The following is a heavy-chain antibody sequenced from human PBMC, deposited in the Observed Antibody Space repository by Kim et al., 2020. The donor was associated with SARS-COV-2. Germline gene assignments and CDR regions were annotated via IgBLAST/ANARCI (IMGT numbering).Heavy chain of an antibody. CDR2: INAGNGNT. D-gene: IGHD3-22*01. J-gene: IGHJ5*02. CDR3: ARDQPPRYASSGYYYPGRVTGFDP. CDR1: GYTFTSYA. V-gene: IGHV1-3*01. Sequence: ASVKVSCKASGYTFTSYAMHWVRQAPGQRLEWMGWINAGNGNTKSSQKFQGRVTITRDTSASTAYMELSSLGSEDTAVYYGARDQPPRYASSGYYYPGRVTGFDPGGQGTLVTVAS.